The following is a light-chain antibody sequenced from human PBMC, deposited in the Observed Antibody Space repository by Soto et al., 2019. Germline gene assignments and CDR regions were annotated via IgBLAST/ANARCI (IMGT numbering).Light chain of an antibody. CDR2: EVT. CDR1: SSDVGGYKY. V-gene: IGLV2-8*01. CDR3: SSYAGTNSFVL. J-gene: IGLJ2*01. Sequence: QAVVTQPPSASGSPGQSVTISCTGTSSDVGGYKYVSWYQQYPGKAPKLIIYEVTKRPSGVPDRFSGSQSGNAASLTVSGRQAEDEADYYCSSYAGTNSFVLFGGGTKLTVL.